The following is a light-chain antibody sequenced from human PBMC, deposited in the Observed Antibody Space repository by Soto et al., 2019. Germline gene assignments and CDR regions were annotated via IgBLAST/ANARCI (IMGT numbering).Light chain of an antibody. J-gene: IGKJ4*01. V-gene: IGKV3-11*01. CDR3: LSRFDWPT. CDR1: QSVSAY. Sequence: EVVLTHSPDALSLSPGERATVSCRASQSVSAYLAWYQQRPGQAPRLLIYDVSNRAPGIPDRFSGGGSGTDFTLSISSLQPEDSATYYCLSRFDWPTFGGGATLEIK. CDR2: DVS.